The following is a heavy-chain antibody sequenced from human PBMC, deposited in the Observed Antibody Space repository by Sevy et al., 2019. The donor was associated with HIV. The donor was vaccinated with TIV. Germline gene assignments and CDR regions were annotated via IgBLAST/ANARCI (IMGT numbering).Heavy chain of an antibody. CDR3: TRLIYPDDAFDI. CDR2: IKKIGDSYAT. J-gene: IGHJ3*02. V-gene: IGHV3-73*01. CDR1: GFTFHNAW. Sequence: GGSLRLSCAVSGFTFHNAWMNWVRQASGKGLEWVGRIKKIGDSYATAFPASLEGRFTISRDDLKNTVHLQMNSLKIEDTAVYYCTRLIYPDDAFDIWGQGTMVTVSS.